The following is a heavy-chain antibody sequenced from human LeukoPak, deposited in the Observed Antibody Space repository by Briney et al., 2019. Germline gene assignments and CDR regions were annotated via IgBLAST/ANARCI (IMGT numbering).Heavy chain of an antibody. CDR1: GYTFTRYG. CDR2: ISASNGNT. J-gene: IGHJ4*02. D-gene: IGHD1-7*01. V-gene: IGHV1-18*01. Sequence: GASVKVSCKASGYTFTRYGIGWVRQAPEQGLQWLGWISASNGNTNYAQKFRDRVTMSTDTSTGTAYLDVRSLTSDDTAVYYCARDHSNWKYAPDFWGQGTLVIVSS. CDR3: ARDHSNWKYAPDF.